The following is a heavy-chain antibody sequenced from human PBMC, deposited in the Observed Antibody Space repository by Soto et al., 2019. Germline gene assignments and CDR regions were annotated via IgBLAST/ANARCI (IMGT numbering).Heavy chain of an antibody. CDR1: GITVSSND. CDR2: IDSGGST. V-gene: IGHV3-53*04. J-gene: IGHJ3*02. Sequence: GGSLRLSCAASGITVSSNDMSWVGHAPGKGLEWVSVIDSGGSTYYADSVKGRFTISRHNSKNTLYLQMNSLRAEDTAVYYCARDGYSWIQQRGAFDIWGQGTMVTVSS. CDR3: ARDGYSWIQQRGAFDI. D-gene: IGHD5-18*01.